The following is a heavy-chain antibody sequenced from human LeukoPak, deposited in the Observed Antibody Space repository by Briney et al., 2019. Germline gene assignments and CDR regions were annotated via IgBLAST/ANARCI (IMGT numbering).Heavy chain of an antibody. Sequence: GGSLRLSCAASGFTFSDYYMTWIRQAPGKGLEWLSYISSSGGTIYYADSVKGRFTISRDNSKSTLYLQMNSLRAEDTAVYYCAKTTAGTPNDAFDIWGQGTMVTVSS. CDR2: ISSSGGTI. CDR1: GFTFSDYY. J-gene: IGHJ3*02. D-gene: IGHD6-13*01. CDR3: AKTTAGTPNDAFDI. V-gene: IGHV3-11*04.